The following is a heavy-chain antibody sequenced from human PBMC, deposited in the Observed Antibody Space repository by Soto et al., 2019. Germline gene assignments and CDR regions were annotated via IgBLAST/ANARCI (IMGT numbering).Heavy chain of an antibody. Sequence: GGSLRLSCAASGFAFSSFAMSWVRQAPGKGLEWVSSISGSGESTYYAASVKGRFTISRDSSKSTLYLQLNNLRAEDTALYYWAKDPSYYDFWSGPGGWFGPWGQGTLVTVSS. CDR1: GFAFSSFA. D-gene: IGHD3-3*01. J-gene: IGHJ5*02. CDR3: AKDPSYYDFWSGPGGWFGP. V-gene: IGHV3-23*01. CDR2: ISGSGEST.